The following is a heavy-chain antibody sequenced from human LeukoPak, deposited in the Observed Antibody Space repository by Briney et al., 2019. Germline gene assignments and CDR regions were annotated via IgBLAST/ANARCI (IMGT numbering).Heavy chain of an antibody. V-gene: IGHV4-59*08. CDR1: GGSISSYY. CDR3: ARHAPGIAVAGTSRDWFDP. J-gene: IGHJ5*02. Sequence: SETLSLTCTVSGGSISSYYWSWIRQPPGKGLEWIGYIYYSGSTNYNPSLKSRVTISVDTSKNQFSLKLSSVTAADTAVYYCARHAPGIAVAGTSRDWFDPWGQGTLVTVSS. CDR2: IYYSGST. D-gene: IGHD6-19*01.